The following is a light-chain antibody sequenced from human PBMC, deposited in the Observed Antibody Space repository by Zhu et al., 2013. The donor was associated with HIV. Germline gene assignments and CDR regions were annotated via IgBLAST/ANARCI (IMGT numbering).Light chain of an antibody. Sequence: EIVLTQSPATLSLSPGERATLSCRASQSVSTYLAWYQQRPGQPPRLLIYGASTRAIGIPDRFSGSGSGTDFTLTISRLEPEDSAVYYCQQYVGSPMYTFGQGTKLEIK. J-gene: IGKJ2*01. V-gene: IGKV3-20*01. CDR3: QQYVGSPMYT. CDR2: GAS. CDR1: QSVSTY.